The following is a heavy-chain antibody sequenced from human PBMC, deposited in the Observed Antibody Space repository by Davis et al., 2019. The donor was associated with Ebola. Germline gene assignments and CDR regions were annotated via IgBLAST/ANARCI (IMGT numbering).Heavy chain of an antibody. Sequence: PSETLSLTCTVSGGSISSYYWSWIRQPAGKGLEWIGRIYTSGSTNYNPSLKSRVTTSVDTSKNQFSLKLSSVTAADTAVYYCARDGAQWLALYYYYYGMDVWGQGTTVTVSS. J-gene: IGHJ6*02. CDR1: GGSISSYY. V-gene: IGHV4-4*07. CDR3: ARDGAQWLALYYYYYGMDV. CDR2: IYTSGST. D-gene: IGHD6-19*01.